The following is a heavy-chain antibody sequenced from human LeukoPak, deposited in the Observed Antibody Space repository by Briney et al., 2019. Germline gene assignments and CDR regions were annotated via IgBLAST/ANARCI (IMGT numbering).Heavy chain of an antibody. J-gene: IGHJ4*02. CDR1: GGSSGGYY. V-gene: IGHV4-34*01. CDR2: INHSGST. CDR3: ASRYCSSTSCYHFDY. Sequence: SSETLSLTCAVYGGSSGGYYWSWIRQPPGKGLEWIGEINHSGSTNYNPSLKSRVTISVDTSKNQFSLKLSSVTAADTAVYYCASRYCSSTSCYHFDYWGQGTLVTVSS. D-gene: IGHD2-2*01.